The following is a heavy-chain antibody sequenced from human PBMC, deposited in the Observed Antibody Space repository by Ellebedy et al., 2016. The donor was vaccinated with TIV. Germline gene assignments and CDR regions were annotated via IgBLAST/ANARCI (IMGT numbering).Heavy chain of an antibody. D-gene: IGHD3-9*01. CDR3: ARGYDILTGYHLSFFDY. CDR1: GYTFSSYD. CDR2: ISAYNGNT. Sequence: ASVKVSCKASGYTFSSYDMSWVRHPPGQGPEWMGWISAYNGNTNYAQKLQGRDTMTTDTSTSTAYIALSSLRSEDTAVYYCARGYDILTGYHLSFFDYWGPGTLVTVSS. J-gene: IGHJ4*02. V-gene: IGHV1-18*01.